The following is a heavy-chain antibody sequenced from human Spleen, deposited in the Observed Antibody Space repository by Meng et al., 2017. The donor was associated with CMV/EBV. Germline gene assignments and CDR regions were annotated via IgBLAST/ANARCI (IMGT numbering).Heavy chain of an antibody. J-gene: IGHJ4*02. CDR1: GFTFSDYY. V-gene: IGHV3-7*01. CDR2: IKHDGREK. D-gene: IGHD3-3*01. Sequence: GGSLRLSCAASGFTFSDYYMSWVRQAPGKGLEWVANIKHDGREKYYVDSVKGRFTISRDNAKNSLYLQMSSLRPEDAAVYYCARDAEGDLWSGGYFDFWGQGSLVTVSS. CDR3: ARDAEGDLWSGGYFDF.